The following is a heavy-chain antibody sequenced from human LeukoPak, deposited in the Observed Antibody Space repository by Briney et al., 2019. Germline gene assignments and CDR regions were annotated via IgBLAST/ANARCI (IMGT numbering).Heavy chain of an antibody. V-gene: IGHV4-30-4*01. CDR1: GGSISSGDYY. J-gene: IGHJ3*02. CDR3: ARELLRYFDWLGDAFDI. CDR2: IYYSGST. D-gene: IGHD3-9*01. Sequence: SQTLSLTCTVSGGSISSGDYYWSWIRQPPGKGLEWIGYIYYSGSTYYNPSLKSRVAISVDTSKNQFSLKLSSVTAADTAVYYCARELLRYFDWLGDAFDIWGQGTMVTVSS.